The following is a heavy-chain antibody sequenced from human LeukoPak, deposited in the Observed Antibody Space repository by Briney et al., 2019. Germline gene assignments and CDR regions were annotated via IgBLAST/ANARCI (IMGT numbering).Heavy chain of an antibody. V-gene: IGHV3-11*01. CDR2: ISSSGSTI. D-gene: IGHD7-27*01. CDR1: GFTFSDYY. J-gene: IGHJ4*02. CDR3: ARALLTGEESDY. Sequence: GSLRLSCAASGFTFSDYYMSWIRQAPGKGLEWVSYISSSGSTIYYADSVKGRFTISRDNAKNSLYLQMNSLRAEDTAVYYCARALLTGEESDYWGQGTLVTVSS.